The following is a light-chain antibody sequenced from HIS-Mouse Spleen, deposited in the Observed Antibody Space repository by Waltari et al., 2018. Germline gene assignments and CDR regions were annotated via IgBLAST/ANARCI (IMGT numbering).Light chain of an antibody. CDR2: EVS. J-gene: IGLJ2*01. CDR1: SSDVGGYNY. CDR3: SSYAGSNNFVV. Sequence: QSALTQLPSSSGSPGPSVNISCPGTSSDVGGYNYVSWYQQHPGKAPKLMIYEVSKRPSGVPDRFSGSKSGNTASLTVSGLQAEDEADYYCSSYAGSNNFVVFGGGTKLTVL. V-gene: IGLV2-8*01.